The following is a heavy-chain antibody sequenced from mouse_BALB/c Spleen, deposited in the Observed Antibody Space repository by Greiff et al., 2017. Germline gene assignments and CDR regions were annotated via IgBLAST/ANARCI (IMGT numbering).Heavy chain of an antibody. CDR1: GYTFTSYV. CDR3: ARTGLFITTVGGYFDY. D-gene: IGHD1-1*01. V-gene: IGHV1-14*01. CDR2: INPYNDGT. J-gene: IGHJ2*01. Sequence: EVQLQQSGPELVKPGASVKMSCKASGYTFTSYVMHWVKQKPGQGLEWIGYINPYNDGTKYNEKFKGKATLTSDKSSSTAYMELSSLTSEDSAVYYCARTGLFITTVGGYFDYWGQGTTLTVSS.